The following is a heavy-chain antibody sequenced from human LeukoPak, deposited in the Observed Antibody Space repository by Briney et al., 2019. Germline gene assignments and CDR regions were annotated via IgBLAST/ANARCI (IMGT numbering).Heavy chain of an antibody. D-gene: IGHD6-6*01. CDR2: INHSGST. V-gene: IGHV4-34*01. Sequence: SETLSLTCAVYGGSFSGYYWSWIRQPPGKGLEWIGEINHSGSTNYNPSLKSRVTISVDTSKNQFSPKLSSVTAADTAVYYCARLLKTDSSSDYWGQGTLVTVSS. CDR1: GGSFSGYY. J-gene: IGHJ4*02. CDR3: ARLLKTDSSSDY.